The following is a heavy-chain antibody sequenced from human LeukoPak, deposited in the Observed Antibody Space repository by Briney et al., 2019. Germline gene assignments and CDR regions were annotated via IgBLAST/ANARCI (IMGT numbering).Heavy chain of an antibody. D-gene: IGHD5-18*01. CDR2: IKEDGSEK. CDR1: GFIFSSYW. J-gene: IGHJ4*02. Sequence: GGSLRLSCAASGFIFSSYWMAWVRQAPGKGLEWVANIKEDGSEKNYVDSVKGRFTISRGNAKNSLYLQMNSLRAEDTAVYYCARDAGYGYDRFDYWGQGTQVTVPS. CDR3: ARDAGYGYDRFDY. V-gene: IGHV3-7*01.